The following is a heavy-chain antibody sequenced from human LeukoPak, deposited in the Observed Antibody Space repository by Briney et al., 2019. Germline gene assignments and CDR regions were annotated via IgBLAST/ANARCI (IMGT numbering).Heavy chain of an antibody. J-gene: IGHJ1*01. Sequence: GQSLKISCKGSGHSFTSYCIAWVRQIPGKGLEWMGFINSSDSDTRYSPSFQGQVTFSVDKSISTAYLQWSSLKASDTAMYFCATVPRIPAVGNTEYFRHWGQGTLVTVSS. D-gene: IGHD6-13*01. CDR3: ATVPRIPAVGNTEYFRH. CDR2: INSSDSDT. CDR1: GHSFTSYC. V-gene: IGHV5-51*01.